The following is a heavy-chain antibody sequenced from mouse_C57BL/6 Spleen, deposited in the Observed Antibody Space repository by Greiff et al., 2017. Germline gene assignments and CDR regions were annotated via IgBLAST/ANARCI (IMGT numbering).Heavy chain of an antibody. V-gene: IGHV1-64*01. D-gene: IGHD2-3*01. CDR1: GYTFTSYW. CDR3: ARPGGWLLDY. Sequence: QVQLQQPGAELVKPGAPVRLSCKASGYTFTSYWMHWLKQRPGRGLAWIGIIHPNSGSTNYNEKFKSKATLTVDKSTSTAYMQLSSLTSEDSAVYYCARPGGWLLDYWGQGTTLTVSS. CDR2: IHPNSGST. J-gene: IGHJ2*01.